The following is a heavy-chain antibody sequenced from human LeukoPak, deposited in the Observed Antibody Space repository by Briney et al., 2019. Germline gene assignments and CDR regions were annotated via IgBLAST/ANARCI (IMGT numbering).Heavy chain of an antibody. CDR3: ARLRGIPFLEWLTIDY. CDR2: IYPGDSDT. Sequence: GESLKISCKGSGYSFTSYWIGWVRQMSGKGLEWMGIIYPGDSDTRYSPSFQGQVTISADKSISTAYLQWSSLKASDTAMYYCARLRGIPFLEWLTIDYWGQGTLVTVSS. J-gene: IGHJ4*02. CDR1: GYSFTSYW. V-gene: IGHV5-51*01. D-gene: IGHD3-3*01.